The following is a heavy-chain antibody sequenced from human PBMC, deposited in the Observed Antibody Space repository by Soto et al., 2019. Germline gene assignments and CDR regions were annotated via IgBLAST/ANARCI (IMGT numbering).Heavy chain of an antibody. Sequence: SETLSLTCAVYGGSFSGYYWSWIRQPPGKGLEWIGEINHSGSTNYNPSLKSRVTISVDTSKNQFSLKLSSVTAADTAVYYCARSRLIYTGYSYAPEYYFDYWGQGTLVTV. D-gene: IGHD5-18*01. V-gene: IGHV4-34*01. CDR3: ARSRLIYTGYSYAPEYYFDY. J-gene: IGHJ4*02. CDR1: GGSFSGYY. CDR2: INHSGST.